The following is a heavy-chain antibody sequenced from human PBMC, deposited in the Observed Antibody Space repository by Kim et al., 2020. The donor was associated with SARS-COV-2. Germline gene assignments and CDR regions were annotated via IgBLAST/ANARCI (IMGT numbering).Heavy chain of an antibody. D-gene: IGHD6-19*01. V-gene: IGHV3-74*01. J-gene: IGHJ4*02. CDR3: ARRQFTSGWYYFDY. Sequence: YADSVKGRFTISRDNAKNTLYLQMNSLRAEDTSVYYCARRQFTSGWYYFDYWGQGTLVTVSS.